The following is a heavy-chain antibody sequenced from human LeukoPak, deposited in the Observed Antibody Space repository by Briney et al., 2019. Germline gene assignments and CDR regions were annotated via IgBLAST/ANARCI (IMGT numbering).Heavy chain of an antibody. CDR1: GFTFSSYG. D-gene: IGHD6-25*01. V-gene: IGHV3-30*18. CDR3: AKDQRQRYYYYGMDV. J-gene: IGHJ6*04. CDR2: ISYDGSNK. Sequence: GRSLRLSCAASGFTFSSYGMHWVRPAPGKGLEWVAVISYDGSNKYYADSVKGRFTISRDNSKNTLYLQMNSLRAEDTAVYYCAKDQRQRYYYYGMDVWGKGTTVTVSS.